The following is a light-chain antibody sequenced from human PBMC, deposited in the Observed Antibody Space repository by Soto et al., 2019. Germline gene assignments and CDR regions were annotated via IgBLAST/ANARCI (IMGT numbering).Light chain of an antibody. CDR3: QQYNSYPIT. J-gene: IGKJ4*01. Sequence: DIDMTQSPSTLSASVGRTITIPCRASQSLNRWLAWYQQKPGKAPKILIYDASSLQSGVPSRFSGSGSGTEFTLTISSLQPDDFATYYCQQYNSYPITFGGGTKVDIK. CDR1: QSLNRW. V-gene: IGKV1-5*01. CDR2: DAS.